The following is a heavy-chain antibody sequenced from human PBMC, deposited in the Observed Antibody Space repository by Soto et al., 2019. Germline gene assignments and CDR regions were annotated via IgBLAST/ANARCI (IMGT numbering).Heavy chain of an antibody. D-gene: IGHD3-10*01. CDR1: GFIFSRYA. CDR3: AKGGVRGVQRVV. V-gene: IGHV3-23*01. J-gene: IGHJ6*02. Sequence: EVQLLESGGGLVQPGGSLRLSCDASGFIFSRYAMTWVRQAPGKGLEWVSAITGGGFSTYYTDSVKGRFTISRDNSKNTLYLQMNRLRAEDTAVYFCAKGGVRGVQRVVWVQGTTVTVSS. CDR2: ITGGGFST.